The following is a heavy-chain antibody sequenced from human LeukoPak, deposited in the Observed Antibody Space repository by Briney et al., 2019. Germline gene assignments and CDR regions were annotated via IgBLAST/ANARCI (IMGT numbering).Heavy chain of an antibody. CDR1: GFTFSSYW. J-gene: IGHJ3*02. D-gene: IGHD6-19*01. Sequence: PGGSLRLSCAASGFTFSSYWMSWVRQAPGKGLEWVANIKQDGSEKYYVDSVKGRFTISRDNAKNSLYPQMNSLRAEDTAVYYCARDGYASGWRPKYAFDIWGQGTMVTVSS. CDR3: ARDGYASGWRPKYAFDI. V-gene: IGHV3-7*01. CDR2: IKQDGSEK.